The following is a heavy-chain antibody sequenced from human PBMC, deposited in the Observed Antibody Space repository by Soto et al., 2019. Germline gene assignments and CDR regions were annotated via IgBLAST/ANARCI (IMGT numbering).Heavy chain of an antibody. J-gene: IGHJ6*02. Sequence: SETLSLTCTVSGGSISIYYWSWIRQPPGKGLEWIGYIYYTGATNYNPSLKSRVIISVDTSKNQFSLKLSSVTAADTAVYYCAREDSSGYYYYGMDVWGQGTSVTVSS. CDR2: IYYTGAT. V-gene: IGHV4-59*01. CDR1: GGSISIYY. CDR3: AREDSSGYYYYGMDV. D-gene: IGHD3-22*01.